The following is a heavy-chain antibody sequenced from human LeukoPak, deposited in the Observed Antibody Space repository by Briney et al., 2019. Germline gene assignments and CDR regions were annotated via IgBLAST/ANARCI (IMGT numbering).Heavy chain of an antibody. CDR2: INAGNGNT. D-gene: IGHD6-19*01. Sequence: ASVRVSCKASGYTFTSYAMHWVRQAPGQRLEWMGWINAGNGNTKYSQKFQGRVTITRDTSASTAYMELSSLRSEDTAVYYCARVYSSGWYAGWRYFDYWRQGTLVTVSS. CDR1: GYTFTSYA. CDR3: ARVYSSGWYAGWRYFDY. V-gene: IGHV1-3*01. J-gene: IGHJ4*02.